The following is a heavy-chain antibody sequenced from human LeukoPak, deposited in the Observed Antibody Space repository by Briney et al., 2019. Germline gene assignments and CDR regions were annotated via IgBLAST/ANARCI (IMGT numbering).Heavy chain of an antibody. D-gene: IGHD6-13*01. CDR2: IYPGDSDT. V-gene: IGHV5-51*01. Sequence: GESLKISCKGSGYSFTSYWIGWVRQMPGKGLEWMGIIYPGDSDTRYSPSFQGQVTISADKSISTAYLQLSSLKASDTAMYYCASVIAAAGIGFDYWGQGTLVTVSA. J-gene: IGHJ4*02. CDR1: GYSFTSYW. CDR3: ASVIAAAGIGFDY.